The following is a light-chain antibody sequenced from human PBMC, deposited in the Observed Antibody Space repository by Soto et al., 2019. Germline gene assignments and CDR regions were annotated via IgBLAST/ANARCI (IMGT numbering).Light chain of an antibody. CDR3: SSHADSNSYV. CDR2: QVS. V-gene: IGLV2-18*02. J-gene: IGLJ1*01. Sequence: QSALTQPPSVSGSPGQSVTSSCSGTSSDVGSYSRVSWYQQSPGTAPKLLIYQVSNRPSGVPDRFSGSKSGNTASLTISGLQADDEADYYCSSHADSNSYVFGTATKLTVL. CDR1: SSDVGSYSR.